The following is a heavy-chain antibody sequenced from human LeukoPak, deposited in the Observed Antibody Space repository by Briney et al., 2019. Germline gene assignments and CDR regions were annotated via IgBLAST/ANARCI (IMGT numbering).Heavy chain of an antibody. CDR1: GFTFSSYA. Sequence: GGSLRLSCAVSGFTFSSYAMSWVRQAPGKGLEWVSGISGGGGSTYYADSVKGRFTISRDNSKNTLYLQMNSLRAEDTAVYYCAFSGSDDAFDIWGQGTMVAVSS. D-gene: IGHD1-26*01. V-gene: IGHV3-23*01. J-gene: IGHJ3*02. CDR2: ISGGGGST. CDR3: AFSGSDDAFDI.